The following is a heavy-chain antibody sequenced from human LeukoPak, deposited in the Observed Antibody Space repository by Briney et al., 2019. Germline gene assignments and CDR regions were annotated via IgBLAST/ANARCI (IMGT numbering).Heavy chain of an antibody. D-gene: IGHD1-1*01. Sequence: GGSLRLSCAASGLTFSDYAMSWVRQAPGKGLEWVSAISSGGASAYYADSVKGRFTISRDNSKNMLYLQMNSLRAEDTAIYYCAIPPIYNFWRDCWGQGALVTVSS. CDR3: AIPPIYNFWRDC. CDR2: ISSGGASA. J-gene: IGHJ4*02. CDR1: GLTFSDYA. V-gene: IGHV3-23*01.